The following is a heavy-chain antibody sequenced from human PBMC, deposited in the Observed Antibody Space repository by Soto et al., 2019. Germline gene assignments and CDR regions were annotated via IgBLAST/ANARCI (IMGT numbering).Heavy chain of an antibody. D-gene: IGHD3-22*01. J-gene: IGHJ4*02. CDR2: IDPNSGGT. CDR3: ARAGFDYYDSSGYHDY. CDR1: GYTFTGYY. Sequence: GASVKVSCKASGYTFTGYYMHWVRQAPGQGLEWMGWIDPNSGGTNYAQKFQGRVTMTRDTSISTAYMELSRLRSDDTAVYYCARAGFDYYDSSGYHDYWGQGALVTVSS. V-gene: IGHV1-2*02.